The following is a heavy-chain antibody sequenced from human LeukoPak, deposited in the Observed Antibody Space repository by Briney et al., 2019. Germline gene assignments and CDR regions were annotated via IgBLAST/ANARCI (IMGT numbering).Heavy chain of an antibody. CDR1: GYTFTTYA. J-gene: IGHJ6*02. D-gene: IGHD1-26*01. V-gene: IGHV1-2*02. Sequence: GASVKVSCKASGYTFTTYAMNWVRQAPGQGLEWMGWINPNSGGTNYAQKFQGRVTMTRDTSISTAYMELSRLRSDDTAVYYCARDLEWELLYGMDVWGQGTTVTVSS. CDR2: INPNSGGT. CDR3: ARDLEWELLYGMDV.